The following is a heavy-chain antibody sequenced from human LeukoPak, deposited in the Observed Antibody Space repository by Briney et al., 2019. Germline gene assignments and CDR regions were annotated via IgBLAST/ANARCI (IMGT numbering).Heavy chain of an antibody. CDR1: GYRFTNYW. V-gene: IGHV5-51*01. Sequence: GESLKISCKGSGYRFTNYWIGWVRQMPGKGLEWMGTIYPGDSDSEYSPSFQGQVTISADKSISTAYLQWSSLKASDTAMYYCARLPAVAGIGAVDIWGQGTMVTVSS. CDR2: IYPGDSDS. D-gene: IGHD6-19*01. CDR3: ARLPAVAGIGAVDI. J-gene: IGHJ3*02.